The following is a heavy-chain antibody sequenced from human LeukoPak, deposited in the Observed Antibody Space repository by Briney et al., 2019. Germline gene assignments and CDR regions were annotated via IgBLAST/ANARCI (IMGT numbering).Heavy chain of an antibody. Sequence: SETLSLTCAVYGGSFSGYYWSWIRQPPGKGLEWIGEINHSGSTNYNPSLKSRVTISVDTSKNQFSLKLSSVTAADTAVYYCASGRFGETTKPYYFDYWGQGTLVTDSS. CDR3: ASGRFGETTKPYYFDY. D-gene: IGHD3-10*01. CDR2: INHSGST. J-gene: IGHJ4*02. CDR1: GGSFSGYY. V-gene: IGHV4-34*01.